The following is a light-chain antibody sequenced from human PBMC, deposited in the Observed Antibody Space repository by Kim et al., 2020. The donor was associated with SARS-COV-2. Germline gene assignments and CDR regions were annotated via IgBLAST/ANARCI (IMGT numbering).Light chain of an antibody. Sequence: DIQMTQSPSSLSASVGDRVTITCRASQSVSSHLNWYQQKPGKAPKLLIYAASSLQSAVPLRFSGSTSGTDFTLTVSSLQPEDFATYYCQQSYSTPYTFGQGTKLEI. CDR2: AAS. V-gene: IGKV1-39*01. CDR3: QQSYSTPYT. J-gene: IGKJ2*01. CDR1: QSVSSH.